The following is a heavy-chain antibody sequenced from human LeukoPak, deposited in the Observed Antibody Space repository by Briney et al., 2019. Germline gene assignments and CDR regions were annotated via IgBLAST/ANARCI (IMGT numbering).Heavy chain of an antibody. V-gene: IGHV3-30*18. D-gene: IGHD2-2*01. CDR1: GFTFSSYG. Sequence: GGSLRLSCAASGFTFSSYGMHWVRQAPGKGLEWVAVISYDGSNKYYADSVKGRFTISRDNSKNTLYLQTNSLRAEDTAVYYCAKLEYCSSTSCQSGRAAFDIWGQGTMVTVSS. CDR3: AKLEYCSSTSCQSGRAAFDI. J-gene: IGHJ3*02. CDR2: ISYDGSNK.